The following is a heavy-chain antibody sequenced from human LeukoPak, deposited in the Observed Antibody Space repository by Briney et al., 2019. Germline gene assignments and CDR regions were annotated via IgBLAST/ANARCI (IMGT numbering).Heavy chain of an antibody. CDR3: ARRHVEYSSSSDPYYFDY. V-gene: IGHV4-59*01. J-gene: IGHJ4*02. CDR2: VYYSGST. D-gene: IGHD6-6*01. Sequence: SETLSLTCTVSGGSISSYYWTWIRQPPGKGLEWIGSVYYSGSTNYNPSLKSRVTISVDTSKNQFSLKLSSVTAADTAVYYCARRHVEYSSSSDPYYFDYWGQGTLVTVSS. CDR1: GGSISSYY.